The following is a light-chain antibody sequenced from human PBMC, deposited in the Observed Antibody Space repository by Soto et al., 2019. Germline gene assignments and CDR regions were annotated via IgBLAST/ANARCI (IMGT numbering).Light chain of an antibody. J-gene: IGKJ4*01. V-gene: IGKV1-39*01. CDR2: AAS. CDR3: QQSYSTPLT. CDR1: QDIGNY. Sequence: DIQMTQSPSSLSASVGDRVTITCQASQDIGNYLNWYQQKLGKAPKLLIYAASSLQSGVPSRFSGSGSGTDFTLTISSLQPEDFATYYCQQSYSTPLTFGGGTKVEI.